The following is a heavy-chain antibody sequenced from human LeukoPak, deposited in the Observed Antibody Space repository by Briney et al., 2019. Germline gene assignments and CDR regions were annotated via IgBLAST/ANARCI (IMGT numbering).Heavy chain of an antibody. J-gene: IGHJ4*02. CDR2: ISYDGSNK. D-gene: IGHD3-10*01. Sequence: SYGMHWVRQAPGKGLEWVVVISYDGSNKYYADSVKGRFTISRDNSKNTLYLQMNSLRAEDTAVYYCAKEMYGSGSYEYWGQGTLVTVSS. CDR3: AKEMYGSGSYEY. V-gene: IGHV3-30*18. CDR1: SYG.